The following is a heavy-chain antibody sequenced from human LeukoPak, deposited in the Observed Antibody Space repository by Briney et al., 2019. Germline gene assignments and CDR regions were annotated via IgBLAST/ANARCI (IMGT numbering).Heavy chain of an antibody. D-gene: IGHD5-12*01. CDR2: TYYRSKWYN. CDR1: GDSVSSNSAA. V-gene: IGHV6-1*01. J-gene: IGHJ6*02. CDR3: AGSGYDADYYYYGMDV. Sequence: SQTLSLTCAISGDSVSSNSAAWNWIRQSPSRGLEWLGRTYYRSKWYNDYAVSVKNRITINPDTSKNQFSLQLNSVTPEDTAVYYCAGSGYDADYYYYGMDVWGQGTTVTVSS.